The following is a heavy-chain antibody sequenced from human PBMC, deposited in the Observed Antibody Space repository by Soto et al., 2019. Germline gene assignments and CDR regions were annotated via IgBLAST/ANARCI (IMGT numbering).Heavy chain of an antibody. J-gene: IGHJ6*02. V-gene: IGHV4-30-2*01. Sequence: PSETLSLTCAVSGGSISSGGYSWSWIRQPPGKGLECIGYIYHSGSTYYNPSLKSRVTISVDRSKNQFSLKLSSVTAADTAVYYCAVSGYDHNSGMDVWGQGTTVTVSS. CDR1: GGSISSGGYS. CDR2: IYHSGST. D-gene: IGHD3-22*01. CDR3: AVSGYDHNSGMDV.